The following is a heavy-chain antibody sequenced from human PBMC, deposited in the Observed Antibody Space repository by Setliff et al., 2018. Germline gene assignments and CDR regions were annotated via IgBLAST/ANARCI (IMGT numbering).Heavy chain of an antibody. J-gene: IGHJ5*02. CDR3: GRGFSRIEGWGNWFDP. CDR2: IYDSGSS. D-gene: IGHD2-15*01. V-gene: IGHV4-39*01. Sequence: SETLSLTCTVSGGSVSNSGFFWGWLRQAPGKGLEWIGNIYDSGSSNYNASLKSRLIITRDTSKNQISLKLTSATAADTAVYYCGRGFSRIEGWGNWFDPWGQGILVTVSS. CDR1: GGSVSNSGFF.